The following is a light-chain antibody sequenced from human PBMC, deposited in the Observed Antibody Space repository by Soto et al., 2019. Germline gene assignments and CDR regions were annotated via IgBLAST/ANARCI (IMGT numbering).Light chain of an antibody. J-gene: IGKJ3*01. CDR3: QQRSNWPPEVT. CDR2: DAS. CDR1: QSVSSS. V-gene: IGKV3-11*01. Sequence: EIVLTQSPDTLSLSPGERATLSCRASQSVSSSLAWYQQKPGQAPRLLLYDASNRATGIPARFRGSGSGTDFTLTISSLEPEDFAVYYCQQRSNWPPEVTFGPGTKVDIK.